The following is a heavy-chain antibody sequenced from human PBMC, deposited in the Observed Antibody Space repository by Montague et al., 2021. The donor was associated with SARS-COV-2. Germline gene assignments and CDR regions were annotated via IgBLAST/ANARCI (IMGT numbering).Heavy chain of an antibody. D-gene: IGHD1-1*01. CDR3: AREAHSATHPGWSDWFDP. CDR1: GFNFSDYY. CDR2: INNRSTYT. Sequence: SLRLSCAASGFNFSDYYMTWVRQAPGKGLEWVADINNRSTYTNYAYPLHVLFTISRDNAKNSLYLQMDSLRDEDTGVYYCAREAHSATHPGWSDWFDPWGQGTLVTVSS. V-gene: IGHV3-11*06. J-gene: IGHJ5*02.